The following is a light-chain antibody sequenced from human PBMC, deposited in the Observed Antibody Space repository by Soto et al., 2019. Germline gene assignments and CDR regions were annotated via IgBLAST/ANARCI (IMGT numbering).Light chain of an antibody. V-gene: IGLV2-14*01. CDR1: SSDVGGYNY. CDR2: DVS. J-gene: IGLJ1*01. CDR3: SSYTTTDTYV. Sequence: QSALTQPASVSGSPGQSITISCTGTSSDVGGYNYVSWFQQYPGKAPKLMIYDVSTRPSGVSNRFSGSXSGNTASLTISGLQAEDEADYYCSSYTTTDTYVFGTGTKVTVL.